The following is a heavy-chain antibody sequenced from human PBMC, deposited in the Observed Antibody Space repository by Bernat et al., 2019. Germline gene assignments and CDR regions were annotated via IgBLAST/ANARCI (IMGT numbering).Heavy chain of an antibody. CDR3: ATQGWKS. Sequence: QLQLQESGPGLVKPSETLSLTCTVSGGSISSSSYYWGWIRQPPGKGLEWIGSIYYSRSTYYNPSLRSRVTISVETSKNQFSLKLSSVTAADTAVYYCATQGWKSWGKGTTVTVSS. J-gene: IGHJ6*04. V-gene: IGHV4-39*01. CDR1: GGSISSSSYY. D-gene: IGHD1-1*01. CDR2: IYYSRST.